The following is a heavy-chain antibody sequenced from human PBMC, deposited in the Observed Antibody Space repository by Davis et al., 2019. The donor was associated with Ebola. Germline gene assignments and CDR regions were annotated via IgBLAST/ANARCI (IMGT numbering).Heavy chain of an antibody. CDR3: ARRNSYYYDSSGYYTTYYFDY. Sequence: MPSETLSLTCTVSGGSVSSGSYFWNWIRQPPGKGLEWIGYNYYSGSTNYKPSLRSRVTISVDTSKNQFSLKLSSVTAADTAVYYCARRNSYYYDSSGYYTTYYFDYWGQGTLVTVSS. J-gene: IGHJ4*02. CDR2: NYYSGST. D-gene: IGHD3-22*01. V-gene: IGHV4-61*01. CDR1: GGSVSSGSYF.